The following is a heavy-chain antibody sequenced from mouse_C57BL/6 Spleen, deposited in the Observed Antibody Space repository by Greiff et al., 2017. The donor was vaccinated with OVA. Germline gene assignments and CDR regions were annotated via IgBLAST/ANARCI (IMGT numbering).Heavy chain of an antibody. CDR3: ARRQRYDYDEYYFDY. D-gene: IGHD2-4*01. CDR2: INPNNGGT. CDR1: GYTFTDYN. Sequence: EVQLQQSGPELVKPGASVKIPCKASGYTFTDYNMDWVKQSHGKSLEWIGDINPNNGGTIYNQKFKGKATLTVDKSSSTAYMERRSLTSEDTAVYYCARRQRYDYDEYYFDYWGQGTTLTVSS. V-gene: IGHV1-18*01. J-gene: IGHJ2*01.